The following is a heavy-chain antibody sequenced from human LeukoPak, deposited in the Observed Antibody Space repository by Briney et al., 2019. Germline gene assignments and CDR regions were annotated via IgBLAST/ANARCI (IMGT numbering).Heavy chain of an antibody. J-gene: IGHJ6*03. Sequence: ASVKLSCKATGYTFTGYYMHWVRQAPGQGLEWMGWINPNSGGTNYAQKFQGRVTMTRDTTISTAYLELRSLRSDDAAVYYCARWVQATARMDVWGKGTTVTVSS. D-gene: IGHD1-26*01. CDR1: GYTFTGYY. V-gene: IGHV1-2*02. CDR2: INPNSGGT. CDR3: ARWVQATARMDV.